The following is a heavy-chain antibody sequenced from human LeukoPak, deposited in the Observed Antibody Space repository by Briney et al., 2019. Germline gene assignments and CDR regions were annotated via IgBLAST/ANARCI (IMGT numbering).Heavy chain of an antibody. Sequence: GGSLRLSCAASGFTVRSNYMSWVRQAPGKGLEWVSVLYRGGTANYADPVQGRFIISRDNSKNTLYLQMNSLRAEDTAVYYCARDHDDGDYFFDYWGQGTLVTVSS. D-gene: IGHD4-17*01. CDR2: LYRGGTA. J-gene: IGHJ4*02. CDR1: GFTVRSNY. V-gene: IGHV3-66*01. CDR3: ARDHDDGDYFFDY.